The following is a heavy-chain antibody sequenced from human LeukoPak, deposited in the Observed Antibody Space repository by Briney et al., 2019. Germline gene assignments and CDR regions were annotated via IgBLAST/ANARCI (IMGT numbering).Heavy chain of an antibody. CDR2: INHSGST. Sequence: PSETLSLTCIVSGGSISSSDYYWSWIRQPPGKGLEWIGEINHSGSTNYNPSLKSRVTISVDTSKNQFSLKLSSVTAADTAVYYCASQGARPSWFDPWGQGTLVTVSS. V-gene: IGHV4-39*07. D-gene: IGHD3-16*01. CDR1: GGSISSSDYY. J-gene: IGHJ5*02. CDR3: ASQGARPSWFDP.